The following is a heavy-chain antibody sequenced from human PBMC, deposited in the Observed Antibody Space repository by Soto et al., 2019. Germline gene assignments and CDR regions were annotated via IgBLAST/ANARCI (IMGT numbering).Heavy chain of an antibody. V-gene: IGHV3-30-3*01. D-gene: IGHD4-17*01. J-gene: IGHJ4*02. CDR3: ARDDSVTTDLDY. Sequence: QVQLVESGGGVVQPGRSLRLSCAASGFTFSTYAMHWVRQAPAKGLEWVAVISYDGINQYYADSVKGRFTISRDNSNNTLYLQMNSLRAEDTAVYYCARDDSVTTDLDYWGQGTLVTVSS. CDR1: GFTFSTYA. CDR2: ISYDGINQ.